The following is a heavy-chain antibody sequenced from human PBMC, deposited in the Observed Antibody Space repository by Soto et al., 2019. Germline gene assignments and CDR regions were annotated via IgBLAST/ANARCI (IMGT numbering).Heavy chain of an antibody. J-gene: IGHJ4*02. D-gene: IGHD3-3*01. CDR3: ARDFAYFDS. CDR2: VYHTGGT. Sequence: QVQLQESGPGLVKPSETLSLTCTVSGGSFKSGSYSWSWIRQPPGNGLEWIGYVYHTGGTSYNPSLKSRVSISMDTSKNQFSLNLDSVTAADTAVYFCARDFAYFDSWGQGTLVTVSS. CDR1: GGSFKSGSYS. V-gene: IGHV4-61*01.